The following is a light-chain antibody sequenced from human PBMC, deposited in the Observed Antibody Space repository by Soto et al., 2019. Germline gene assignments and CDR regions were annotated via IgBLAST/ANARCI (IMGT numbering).Light chain of an antibody. CDR1: TSNIGRNS. CDR2: SNN. CDR3: ASWDDTLYGPV. J-gene: IGLJ3*02. V-gene: IGLV1-44*01. Sequence: QSALTQPPSASATPGQRVTISCSGSTSNIGRNSVNWYQQFPGTAPKPLIYSNNQRPFGVPDRFSGSKSGTSASLAISGLQSEDEADYYCASWDDTLYGPVFGGGTKVTVL.